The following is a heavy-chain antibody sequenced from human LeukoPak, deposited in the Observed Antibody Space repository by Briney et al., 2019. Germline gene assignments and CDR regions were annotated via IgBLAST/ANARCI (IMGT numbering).Heavy chain of an antibody. Sequence: ASVKVSCKASGYTFTGYYIHWVRQAPGQGLEWLGRIDPNSGGTSYAHNFQGRVTMTRDTSISTAYMDLSGLRSDDTAVYYCARDSRLSGDYWGQGTLVTVSS. CDR1: GYTFTGYY. CDR3: ARDSRLSGDY. D-gene: IGHD2-2*01. J-gene: IGHJ4*02. V-gene: IGHV1-2*06. CDR2: IDPNSGGT.